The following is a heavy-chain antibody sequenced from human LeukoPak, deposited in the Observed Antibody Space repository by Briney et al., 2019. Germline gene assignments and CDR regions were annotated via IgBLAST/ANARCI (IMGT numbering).Heavy chain of an antibody. CDR3: SNTSPFDY. V-gene: IGHV3-15*01. Sequence: AGGSLRLSCAASGFTFSNAWMSWVRQAPGKGLEWVGRIKSKTDGGTTDYAAPVKGRFTISRDDSKNTLYLQMNSLRAEDTAVYYCSNTSPFDYWGQGTLVTVSS. J-gene: IGHJ4*02. CDR2: IKSKTDGGTT. D-gene: IGHD2/OR15-2a*01. CDR1: GFTFSNAW.